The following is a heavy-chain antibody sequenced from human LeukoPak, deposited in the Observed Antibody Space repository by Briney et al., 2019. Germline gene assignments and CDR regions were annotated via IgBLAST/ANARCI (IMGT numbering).Heavy chain of an antibody. V-gene: IGHV1-2*07. CDR2: INSNSGDT. Sequence: GESLKISCKGSGYTFTCYYMHWVRQVPGQGLEWMGWINSNSGDTNYAHKFQGRVTMTRDTSISTAYMELSRLRSDDTAVYYCARRSHPYYYDSSGYYYANWFDPWGQGTLVTVSS. CDR1: GYTFTCYY. CDR3: ARRSHPYYYDSSGYYYANWFDP. D-gene: IGHD3-22*01. J-gene: IGHJ5*02.